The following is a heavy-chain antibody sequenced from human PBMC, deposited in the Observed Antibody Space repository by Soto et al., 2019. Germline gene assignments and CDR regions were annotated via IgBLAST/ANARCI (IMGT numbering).Heavy chain of an antibody. CDR1: GGTFSSYT. J-gene: IGHJ4*02. D-gene: IGHD5-12*01. Sequence: SVKVSFKASGGTFSSYTISWVRQAPGQGLEWMGRIIPILGIANYAQKFQGRVTITADKSTSTAYMELSSLRSEDTAVYYCATPHTSGYARFDYWGQGTLVTVSS. CDR3: ATPHTSGYARFDY. V-gene: IGHV1-69*02. CDR2: IIPILGIA.